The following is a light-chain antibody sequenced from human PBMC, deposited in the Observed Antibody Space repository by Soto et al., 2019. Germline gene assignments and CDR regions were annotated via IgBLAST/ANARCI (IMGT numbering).Light chain of an antibody. CDR2: AAS. J-gene: IGKJ4*01. CDR3: QQSYSTPRT. V-gene: IGKV1-39*01. CDR1: HSISSY. Sequence: DIRMTQSPSSLSASVRDRVTITFRASHSISSYLNWYQQKPGKAPKLLIYAASSLQSGVPSRFSCSGSGTDFTLTISSLQPEDFVTYYCQQSYSTPRTFGGGTKVEIK.